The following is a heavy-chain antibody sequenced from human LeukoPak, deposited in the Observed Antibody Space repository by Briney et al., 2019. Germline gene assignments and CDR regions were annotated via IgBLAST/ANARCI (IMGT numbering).Heavy chain of an antibody. CDR1: GGSISNSNYY. Sequence: PSETLSLTCTVSGGSISNSNYYWGWIRQPPGKGLEWIGGAYYSGTTYYSPSLKSRVTISVDTSRDHLSLNLNSVTAADTAVYYCARHSSSAWYYYFDYWGQGSFVTVSS. V-gene: IGHV4-39*01. J-gene: IGHJ4*02. CDR3: ARHSSSAWYYYFDY. CDR2: AYYSGTT. D-gene: IGHD6-19*01.